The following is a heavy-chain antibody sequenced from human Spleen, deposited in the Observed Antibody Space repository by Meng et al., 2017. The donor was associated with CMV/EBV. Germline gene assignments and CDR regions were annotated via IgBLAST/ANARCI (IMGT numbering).Heavy chain of an antibody. CDR3: TILLSVGATKE. CDR1: RFYFSRYT. Sequence: CAASRFYFSRYTINWVRQAPGKGLEWVGRIKSKTDGGTTDYAAPVKGRFTISRDDSKNTLYLQMNSLKTEDTAVYYCTILLSVGATKEWGQGTLVTVSS. D-gene: IGHD1-26*01. J-gene: IGHJ4*02. V-gene: IGHV3-15*01. CDR2: IKSKTDGGTT.